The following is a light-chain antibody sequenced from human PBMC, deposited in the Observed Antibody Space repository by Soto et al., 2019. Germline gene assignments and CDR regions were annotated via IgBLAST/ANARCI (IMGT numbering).Light chain of an antibody. CDR1: QSLSSH. CDR2: FTS. Sequence: EIVMTQSPATLSVSPGERTTLSCRASQSLSSHLAWYQQKPGQAPRLLIYFTSTRATGIPARFSGSGSGTDFTLTISSLQSEDFAIYFCQQYNNWPPDRTFGQGTKVEIK. CDR3: QQYNNWPPDRT. V-gene: IGKV3-15*01. J-gene: IGKJ1*01.